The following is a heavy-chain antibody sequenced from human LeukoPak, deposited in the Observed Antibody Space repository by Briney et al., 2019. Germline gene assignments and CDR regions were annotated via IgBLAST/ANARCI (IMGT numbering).Heavy chain of an antibody. Sequence: SETLSLTCTVSGGSISSYYWSWIRQPAGKGLEWIGRIYTSGSTTYNASLKSRVSMSVDTAKNQFALKLSSVTAADTAVFYCARENSGSYREFDYWGQGTLVTVSS. CDR1: GGSISSYY. CDR3: ARENSGSYREFDY. CDR2: IYTSGST. V-gene: IGHV4-4*07. D-gene: IGHD1-26*01. J-gene: IGHJ4*02.